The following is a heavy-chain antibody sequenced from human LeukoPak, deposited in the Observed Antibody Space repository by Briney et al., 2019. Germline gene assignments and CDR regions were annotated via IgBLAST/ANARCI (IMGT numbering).Heavy chain of an antibody. CDR3: ASSTMTVGDY. CDR1: GGSFSGYY. CDR2: INHSGST. V-gene: IGHV4-34*01. J-gene: IGHJ4*02. D-gene: IGHD3-22*01. Sequence: SETLSLTCAVYGGSFSGYYWSWIRQPPGKGLEWIGEINHSGSTNYNPSLKSRVTISVDTSKNQFSLKLCSVTAADTAVYYCASSTMTVGDYWGQGTLVTVSS.